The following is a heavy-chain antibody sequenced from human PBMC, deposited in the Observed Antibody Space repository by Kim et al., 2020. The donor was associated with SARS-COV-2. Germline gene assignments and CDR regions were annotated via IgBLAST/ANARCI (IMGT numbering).Heavy chain of an antibody. CDR1: GGTFSSYA. CDR3: ARTMVRGVISLSGMDV. J-gene: IGHJ6*02. CDR2: IIPILGIA. Sequence: SVKVSCKASGGTFSSYAISWVRQAPGQGLEWMGRIIPILGIANYAQKFQGRVTITADKSTSTAYMELSSLRSEDTAVYYCARTMVRGVISLSGMDVWGQGTPVTVSS. D-gene: IGHD3-10*01. V-gene: IGHV1-69*04.